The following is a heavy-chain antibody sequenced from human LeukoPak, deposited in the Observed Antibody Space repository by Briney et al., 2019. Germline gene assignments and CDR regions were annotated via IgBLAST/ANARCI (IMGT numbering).Heavy chain of an antibody. CDR2: LSGSGGST. Sequence: GGSLRLSCAAAGFTFSNYAMSWVRQAPGKGLEGVSTLSGSGGSTYYADSVKGRFTISRDNSKNTLYLQMNSLRAEDTAVYYCGKSKNLAISGAFDYWGQGTLVTVSS. CDR1: GFTFSNYA. V-gene: IGHV3-23*01. D-gene: IGHD3-3*01. CDR3: GKSKNLAISGAFDY. J-gene: IGHJ4*02.